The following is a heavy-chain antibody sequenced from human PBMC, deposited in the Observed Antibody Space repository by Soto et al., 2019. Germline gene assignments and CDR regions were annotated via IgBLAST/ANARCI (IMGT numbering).Heavy chain of an antibody. CDR3: AKGPRDGYKNWYYYYYYGMDV. J-gene: IGHJ6*02. CDR1: GFTFSSYA. CDR2: ISSNGRST. Sequence: EVQLLESGGGLVQPGGSLRLSCAASGFTFSSYAMTWVRQTPGKGLQWVSGISSNGRSTYYTDSVKGRFTISRDNSKNTLYLQMNSLRAEDTAVYYCAKGPRDGYKNWYYYYYYGMDVWGQGTTVTVSS. D-gene: IGHD5-12*01. V-gene: IGHV3-23*01.